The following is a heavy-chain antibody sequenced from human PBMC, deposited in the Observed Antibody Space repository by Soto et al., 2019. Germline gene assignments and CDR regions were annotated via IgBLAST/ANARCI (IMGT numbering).Heavy chain of an antibody. CDR3: ARSVEMATGRAFDI. J-gene: IGHJ3*02. D-gene: IGHD5-12*01. Sequence: SQTLSLTCAISGDSVSSNSAAWNWIRQSPSRGLEWLGRTYYRSKWYNDYAVSVKSRITINPATSKNQFSLQLNSVTPEDTAVYYCARSVEMATGRAFDIWGQGTMVTVSS. CDR1: GDSVSSNSAA. V-gene: IGHV6-1*01. CDR2: TYYRSKWYN.